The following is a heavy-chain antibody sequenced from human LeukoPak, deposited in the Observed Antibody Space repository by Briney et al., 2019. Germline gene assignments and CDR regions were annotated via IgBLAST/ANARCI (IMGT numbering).Heavy chain of an antibody. Sequence: ASVKVSCKASGYTFTGYYMHWVRQAPGQGLEWVGWISAYNGNTNYAQKLQGRVTMTTDTSTSTAYMELRSLRSDDTAVYYCARNYVWGSYRYGDAFDIWGQGTMVTVSS. CDR2: ISAYNGNT. D-gene: IGHD3-16*02. CDR1: GYTFTGYY. CDR3: ARNYVWGSYRYGDAFDI. J-gene: IGHJ3*02. V-gene: IGHV1-18*04.